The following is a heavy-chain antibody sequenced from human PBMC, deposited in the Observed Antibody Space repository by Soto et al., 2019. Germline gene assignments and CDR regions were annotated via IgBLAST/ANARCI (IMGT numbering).Heavy chain of an antibody. J-gene: IGHJ4*02. Sequence: SGGSLRLSCAASGFTFSTYWMDWVRQAPGKGLEWVANINQDGSEKNYVDSVKGRFTIYRDNAKNSLYLQMSSLTAEDSALYYCSRSLNYWGQGTLVTVSS. V-gene: IGHV3-7*01. CDR1: GFTFSTYW. CDR2: INQDGSEK. CDR3: SRSLNY.